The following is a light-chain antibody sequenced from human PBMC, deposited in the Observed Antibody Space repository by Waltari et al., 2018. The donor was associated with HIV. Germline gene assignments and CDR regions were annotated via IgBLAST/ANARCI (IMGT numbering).Light chain of an antibody. CDR1: QSIGRR. CDR2: DAS. V-gene: IGKV1-39*01. CDR3: QKSDNTPYT. J-gene: IGKJ2*01. Sequence: DIQMTQSPSSLSASVGDRVTISCRASQSIGRRLNWYQHKPGKAPKLLIYDASTLRSVVPSRFSASGSGTEFTLIISSLQGEDIATYYCQKSDNTPYTFGQGTKLEIK.